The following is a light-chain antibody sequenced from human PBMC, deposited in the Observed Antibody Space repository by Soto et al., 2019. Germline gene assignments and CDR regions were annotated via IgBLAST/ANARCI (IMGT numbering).Light chain of an antibody. CDR2: GAS. Sequence: EIVMTQSPATLCVSPGDRATLSCRASQSVSSIAWYQQKPGQPPRLLIYGASRRATNIPARFSGGGSDTEFTLTISTLQSEDFAVYYCQYYDNWRLSFGGGTTVEIK. CDR3: QYYDNWRLS. V-gene: IGKV3-15*01. CDR1: QSVSS. J-gene: IGKJ4*01.